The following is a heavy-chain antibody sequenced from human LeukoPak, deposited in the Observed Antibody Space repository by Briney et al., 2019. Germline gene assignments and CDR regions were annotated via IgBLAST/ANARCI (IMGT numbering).Heavy chain of an antibody. CDR2: IYTSGST. J-gene: IGHJ4*02. CDR1: GGSISSGSYY. Sequence: PWETLSLTCTVSGGSISSGSYYWSWIRQPAGKGLEWIGHIYTSGSTSYNPSLQSRVTISVDTSNHEFSLKLTSVTAADTAVYYCARAGGSVGWYGTIDSWGQGTLVTVSS. D-gene: IGHD6-19*01. V-gene: IGHV4-61*09. CDR3: ARAGGSVGWYGTIDS.